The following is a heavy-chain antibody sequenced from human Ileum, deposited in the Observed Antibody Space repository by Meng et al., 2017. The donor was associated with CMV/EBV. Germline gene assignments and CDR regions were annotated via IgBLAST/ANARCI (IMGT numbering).Heavy chain of an antibody. D-gene: IGHD6-13*01. J-gene: IGHJ4*02. CDR3: VRDHGSSSWCFY. CDR2: IFDSGSA. V-gene: IGHV4-39*07. Sequence: QLQTTATGTVKSLETTSRTLWSAGGSDNRNTYYRGLFRQTTGKSLAWIGDIFDSGSACYNPSLQSRVSVSIAMSRNQLSLSLSSVTAADTAVYYCVRDHGSSSWCFYWGQRTLVTVSS. CDR1: GGSDNRNTYY.